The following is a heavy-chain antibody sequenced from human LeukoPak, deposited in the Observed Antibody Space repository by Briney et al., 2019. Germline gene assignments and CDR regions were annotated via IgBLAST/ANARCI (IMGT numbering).Heavy chain of an antibody. J-gene: IGHJ4*02. CDR3: ARHGRGGEVATLDY. D-gene: IGHD3-16*01. CDR2: IYYSGST. CDR1: GGSISSGDYY. Sequence: PSGTLSLTCTVSGGSISSGDYYWSWIRQPPGKGLEWIGYIYYSGSTNYNPSLKSRVTISVDTSKNQFSLKLSSVTAADTAVYYCARHGRGGEVATLDYWGQGTLVTVSS. V-gene: IGHV4-61*08.